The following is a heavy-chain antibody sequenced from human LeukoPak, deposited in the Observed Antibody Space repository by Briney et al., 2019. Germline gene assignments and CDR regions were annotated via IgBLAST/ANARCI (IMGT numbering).Heavy chain of an antibody. D-gene: IGHD3-10*01. CDR2: IYYSGST. J-gene: IGHJ6*02. Sequence: PSETLSLTCTVSGGSISSYYWSWIRQPPGKGLEWIGYIYYSGSTNYNPSLKSRVTISVDRSKNQFSLKLSSVTAADTAVYYCARDNRLMVRGVYYYYGMDVWGQGTTVTVSS. CDR3: ARDNRLMVRGVYYYYGMDV. CDR1: GGSISSYY. V-gene: IGHV4-59*12.